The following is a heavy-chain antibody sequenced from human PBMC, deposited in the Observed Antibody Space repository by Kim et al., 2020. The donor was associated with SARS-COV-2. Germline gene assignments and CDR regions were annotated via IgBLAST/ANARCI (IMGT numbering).Heavy chain of an antibody. Sequence: GGSLRLSCAASGFTFSCFSMNWVRQAPGKGLEWVSSISSSSRYIYYADSVKGRFTISRDNAKNSLYLQMNSLRAEDTAVYYCARGGVYDSSGYYSPYFDYWGQGTLVTVSS. CDR3: ARGGVYDSSGYYSPYFDY. CDR1: GFTFSCFS. D-gene: IGHD3-22*01. J-gene: IGHJ4*02. V-gene: IGHV3-21*01. CDR2: ISSSSRYI.